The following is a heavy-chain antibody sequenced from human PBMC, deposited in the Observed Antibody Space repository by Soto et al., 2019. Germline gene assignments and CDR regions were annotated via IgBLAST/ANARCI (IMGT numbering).Heavy chain of an antibody. J-gene: IGHJ5*02. CDR3: ARGLSVKSRGPATDWFDP. D-gene: IGHD3-10*01. CDR1: GYTFTSYY. Sequence: ASVKVSCKASGYTFTSYYMHWVRQAPGQGLEWIGIINPSGGSTSYAQKFQGRVTMTRDTSTSTVYMELSSLRSEDTAVYYCARGLSVKSRGPATDWFDPWGQGTLVTVSS. CDR2: INPSGGST. V-gene: IGHV1-46*03.